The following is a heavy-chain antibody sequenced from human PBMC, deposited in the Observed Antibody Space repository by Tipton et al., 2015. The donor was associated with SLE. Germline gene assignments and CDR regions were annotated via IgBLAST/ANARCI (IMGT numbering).Heavy chain of an antibody. D-gene: IGHD6-19*01. Sequence: TLSLTCTVSGYSISSGYYWGWIRQPPGKGLEWIGSIYHSGSTYYNPSLKSRVTISVDTSKNQFSLKLSSVTAADTAVYYCARGPEQWLVGDWYFDLWVRGTLVTVSS. CDR1: GYSISSGYY. V-gene: IGHV4-38-2*02. J-gene: IGHJ2*01. CDR2: IYHSGST. CDR3: ARGPEQWLVGDWYFDL.